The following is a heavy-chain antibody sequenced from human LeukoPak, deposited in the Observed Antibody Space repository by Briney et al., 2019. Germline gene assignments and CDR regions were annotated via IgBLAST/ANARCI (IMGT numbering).Heavy chain of an antibody. CDR3: ARAVAEAGTGFDY. Sequence: GGSLRLSCAASGFTFSSYSMNWVRQAPGKGLEWVSSISSSSSYIYYADSVKGRFTISRDNAKNSLYLQMNSLRAEDTAVYYCARAVAEAGTGFDYWGQGTLVTVSS. CDR2: ISSSSSYI. J-gene: IGHJ4*02. D-gene: IGHD6-13*01. V-gene: IGHV3-21*01. CDR1: GFTFSSYS.